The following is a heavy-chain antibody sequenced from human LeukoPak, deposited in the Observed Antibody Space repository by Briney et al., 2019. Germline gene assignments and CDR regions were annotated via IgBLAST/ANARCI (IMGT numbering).Heavy chain of an antibody. D-gene: IGHD2-8*01. CDR2: ISAYNGNT. CDR1: GYTFTSYG. J-gene: IGHJ3*02. CDR3: ASRSVLMVYAPDAFDI. V-gene: IGHV1-18*01. Sequence: ASVKVSCKASGYTFTSYGISWVRQAPGQGLEWMGWISAYNGNTNYAQKFQGRVTITTDESTSTAYMELSSLRSEDTAVYYCASRSVLMVYAPDAFDIWGQGTMVTVSS.